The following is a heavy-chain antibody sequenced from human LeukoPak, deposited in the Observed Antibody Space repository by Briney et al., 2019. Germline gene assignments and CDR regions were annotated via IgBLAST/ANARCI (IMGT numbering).Heavy chain of an antibody. V-gene: IGHV4-61*02. D-gene: IGHD2-2*01. CDR1: GDSISSSSYY. CDR3: ASAVYCSSTSCPFDY. J-gene: IGHJ4*02. Sequence: PSETLSLTCTVSGDSISSSSYYWSWIRQPAGKGLEWIGRIYTSGSTNYNPSLKSRVTMSVDTSKNQFSLKLSSVTAADTAVYYCASAVYCSSTSCPFDYWGQGTLVTVSS. CDR2: IYTSGST.